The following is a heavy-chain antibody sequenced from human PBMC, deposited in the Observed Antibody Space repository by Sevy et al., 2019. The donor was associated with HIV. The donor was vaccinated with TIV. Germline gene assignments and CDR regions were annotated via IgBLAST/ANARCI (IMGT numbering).Heavy chain of an antibody. CDR3: AREGCSRPHDY. J-gene: IGHJ4*02. D-gene: IGHD2-8*01. Sequence: GGSLRLSCAASGFAFYEYSMSWIRQAPGKGLGGAATLSFGCGKINYADSVKGRFTISRDNSKNSFYLQMDNLRVEDTALYYCAREGCSRPHDYWGQGTRVTVSS. V-gene: IGHV3-23*01. CDR2: LSFGCGKI. CDR1: GFAFYEYS.